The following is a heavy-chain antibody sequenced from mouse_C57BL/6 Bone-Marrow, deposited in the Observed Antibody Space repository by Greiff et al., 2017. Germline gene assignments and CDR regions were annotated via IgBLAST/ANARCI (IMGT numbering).Heavy chain of an antibody. CDR1: GYSITSGYY. V-gene: IGHV3-6*01. CDR2: ISYDGSN. D-gene: IGHD1-1*01. J-gene: IGHJ2*01. Sequence: EVQRVESGPGLVKPSQSLSLTCSVTGYSITSGYYWNWIRQFPGNKLEWMGYISYDGSNNYNPSLKNRISITRDTSKNQFFLKLNSVTTEDTATYYCAVYGSSFDYWGQGTTLTVSS. CDR3: AVYGSSFDY.